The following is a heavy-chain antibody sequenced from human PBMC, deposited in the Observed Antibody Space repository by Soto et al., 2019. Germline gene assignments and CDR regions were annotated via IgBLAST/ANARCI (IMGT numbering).Heavy chain of an antibody. CDR1: GFTVSSNY. D-gene: IGHD3-22*01. V-gene: IGHV3-23*01. CDR3: AKGRYDSSGYYHMRCYFDD. Sequence: GGSLRLSCAASGFTVSSNYMSWVRQAPGKGLEWVSAISGSGGSTYYADSVKGRFTISRDNSKNTLYLQMNSLRAEDTAVYYCAKGRYDSSGYYHMRCYFDDRGHGTLVTVSS. CDR2: ISGSGGST. J-gene: IGHJ4*01.